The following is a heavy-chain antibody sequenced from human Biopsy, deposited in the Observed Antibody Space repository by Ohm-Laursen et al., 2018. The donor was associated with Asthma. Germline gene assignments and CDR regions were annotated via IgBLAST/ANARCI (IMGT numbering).Heavy chain of an antibody. CDR3: ARKAGSCISRTCYSLDF. CDR2: INAVFGTT. V-gene: IGHV1-69*13. CDR1: GGTFNTYV. Sequence: ASVTVSCKSLGGTFNTYVIGWVRQAPGQGREWMGGINAVFGTTTYPQKFQDRVTITADDSTSTVYMELSSLRSEDTAVYYCARKAGSCISRTCYSLDFWGQGTLVTVSS. D-gene: IGHD2-2*01. J-gene: IGHJ4*02.